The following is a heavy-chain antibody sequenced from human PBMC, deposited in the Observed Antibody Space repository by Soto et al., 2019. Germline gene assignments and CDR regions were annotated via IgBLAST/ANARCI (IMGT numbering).Heavy chain of an antibody. CDR3: ATPSIAARQFDY. J-gene: IGHJ4*02. V-gene: IGHV3-30-3*01. Sequence: QVQLVESGGGVVQPGRSLRLSCAASGFTFSSYAMHWVRQAPGKGLEWVAVISYDGSNKYYADSVKGRFIISRDNSKNTLYLQMNSLRAEDTAVYYCATPSIAARQFDYWGQGTLVTVSS. D-gene: IGHD6-6*01. CDR2: ISYDGSNK. CDR1: GFTFSSYA.